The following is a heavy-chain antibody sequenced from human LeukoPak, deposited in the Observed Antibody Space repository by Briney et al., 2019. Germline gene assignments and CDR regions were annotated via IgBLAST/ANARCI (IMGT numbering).Heavy chain of an antibody. D-gene: IGHD3-22*01. CDR1: AITFSTYA. J-gene: IGHJ3*02. V-gene: IGHV3-23*01. Sequence: GGSLRLSCAASAITFSTYAMSWVRQAPGKGLECVSVISGGAGSTYYADSVKGRFTISRDNSKNTLYLQMNSLRAEDTAVYYCAKDFEREEIVEVGAFDIWGQGTMVTVSS. CDR2: ISGGAGST. CDR3: AKDFEREEIVEVGAFDI.